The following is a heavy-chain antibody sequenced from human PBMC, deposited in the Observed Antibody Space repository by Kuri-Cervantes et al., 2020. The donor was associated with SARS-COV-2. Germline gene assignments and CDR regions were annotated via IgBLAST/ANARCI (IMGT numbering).Heavy chain of an antibody. J-gene: IGHJ6*02. CDR2: IIPILGIA. CDR1: GGTFSSYA. Sequence: SVKVSCKASGGTFSSYAISWVRQAPGQGLEGMGRIIPILGIANYAQKFQGRVTITADKSTSTAYMELSSLRSEDTAVYYCARDLAARLDYYYGMDVWGQGTTVTVSS. D-gene: IGHD6-6*01. CDR3: ARDLAARLDYYYGMDV. V-gene: IGHV1-69*04.